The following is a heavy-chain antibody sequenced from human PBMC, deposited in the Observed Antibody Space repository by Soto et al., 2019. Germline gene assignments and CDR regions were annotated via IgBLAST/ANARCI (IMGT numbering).Heavy chain of an antibody. J-gene: IGHJ3*02. D-gene: IGHD6-6*01. CDR3: AREIGSSSPTLGGDAFDI. CDR1: GFTFSSYA. V-gene: IGHV3-30-3*01. Sequence: QVQLVESGGGVVQPGRPLRLSCAASGFTFSSYAMHWVRQAPGKALEWVAVISYDGSNKYYADSVKGRFTISRDNSKNTLYLQMNSLRAEDTAVYYCAREIGSSSPTLGGDAFDIWGQGTMVTVSS. CDR2: ISYDGSNK.